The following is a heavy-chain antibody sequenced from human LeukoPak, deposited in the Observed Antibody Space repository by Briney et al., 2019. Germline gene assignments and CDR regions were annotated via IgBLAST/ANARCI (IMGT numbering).Heavy chain of an antibody. Sequence: AVKDSCKTSGGSFGNFALNWVRPGPGQGLEWMGRIIPLLVTTEYAQKFQGRVTISADTSTTTAYMAVNILTSDDTAVYYCARGRGRDHRITGEIPFDYWGQGTLVTVSS. CDR1: GGSFGNFA. CDR2: IIPLLVTT. D-gene: IGHD7-27*01. CDR3: ARGRGRDHRITGEIPFDY. V-gene: IGHV1-69*04. J-gene: IGHJ4*02.